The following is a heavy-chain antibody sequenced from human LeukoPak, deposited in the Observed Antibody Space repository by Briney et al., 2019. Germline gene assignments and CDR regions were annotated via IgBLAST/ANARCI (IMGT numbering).Heavy chain of an antibody. CDR3: ARHDGRIIRGVYHRYHFDY. CDR1: GASICGSGYY. V-gene: IGHV4-39*01. D-gene: IGHD3-10*01. Sequence: SESLSLTCTVSGASICGSGYYWGWIRQPPGKGLEWIGSMGDSRSTFLNPSLKSRVILSVDTSKNQLSLNLKSVTATDTAVYYCARHDGRIIRGVYHRYHFDYWGQGTFVTRSA. J-gene: IGHJ4*02. CDR2: MGDSRST.